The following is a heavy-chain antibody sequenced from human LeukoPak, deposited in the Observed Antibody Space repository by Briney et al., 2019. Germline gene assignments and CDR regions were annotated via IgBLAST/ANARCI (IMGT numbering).Heavy chain of an antibody. CDR1: GYTFTSYY. J-gene: IGHJ6*02. CDR2: ISAYNGNT. Sequence: ASVKVSCKASGYTFTSYYMHWVRQAPGQGLEWMGWISAYNGNTNYAQKLQGRVTMTTDTSTSTAYMELRSLRSDDTAVYYCARDGGDLYYYYGMDVWGQGTTVTVSS. V-gene: IGHV1-18*04. CDR3: ARDGGDLYYYYGMDV. D-gene: IGHD3-10*01.